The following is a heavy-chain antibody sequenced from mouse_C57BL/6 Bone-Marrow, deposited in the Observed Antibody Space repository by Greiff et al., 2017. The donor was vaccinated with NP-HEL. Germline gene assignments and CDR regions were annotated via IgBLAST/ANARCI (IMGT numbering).Heavy chain of an antibody. D-gene: IGHD1-1*01. CDR2: INPSTGGT. CDR1: GYSFTGYY. Sequence: VQLQQSGPELVKPGASVKISCKASGYSFTGYYMNWVKQSPEKSLEWIGEINPSTGGTTYNQKFKAKATLTVDKSSSTAYMQLKSLTSEDSAVYYCARRHYGRGCAYWGQGTLVTVSA. V-gene: IGHV1-42*01. J-gene: IGHJ3*01. CDR3: ARRHYGRGCAY.